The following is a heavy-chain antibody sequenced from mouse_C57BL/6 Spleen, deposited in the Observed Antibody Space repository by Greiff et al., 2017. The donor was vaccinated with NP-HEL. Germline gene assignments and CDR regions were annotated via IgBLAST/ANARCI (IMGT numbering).Heavy chain of an antibody. V-gene: IGHV1-64*01. D-gene: IGHD2-3*01. CDR2: IHPNSGST. Sequence: QVQLKQPGAELVKPGASVKLSCKASGYTFTSYWTHWVKQRPGQGLEWIGMIHPNSGSTNYNEKLKSKATLTVDQSSSTAYMQLSSLTSEDSAVYYCARNGYYDYFDYWGQGTTLTVSS. J-gene: IGHJ2*01. CDR3: ARNGYYDYFDY. CDR1: GYTFTSYW.